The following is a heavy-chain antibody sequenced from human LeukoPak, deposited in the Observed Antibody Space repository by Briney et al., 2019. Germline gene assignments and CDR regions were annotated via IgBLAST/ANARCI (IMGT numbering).Heavy chain of an antibody. CDR2: IYTSGST. V-gene: IGHV4-4*07. J-gene: IGHJ4*02. CDR1: GGSISSYY. CDR3: ASHNWNDGPFDY. Sequence: SETLSLTCTVSGGSISSYYWSWIRQPGGKGLEWIGRIYTSGSTNYNPSLKSRVTMSVDTSKNQFSLKLSSVTAADTAVYYCASHNWNDGPFDYWGQGTLVTASS. D-gene: IGHD1-1*01.